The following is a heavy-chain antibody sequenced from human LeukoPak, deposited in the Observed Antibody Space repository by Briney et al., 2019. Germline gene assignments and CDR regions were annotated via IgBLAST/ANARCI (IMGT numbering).Heavy chain of an antibody. Sequence: SETLSLTCTVSGGSISSSSYYWGWIRQPPGKGLEWIGSIYYSGSTYYNPSLKSRVTISVDTSKNQFSLKLSSVTAADTAVYYCARDSAYRGYDYWGQGTLVTVSS. CDR1: GGSISSSSYY. V-gene: IGHV4-39*07. J-gene: IGHJ4*02. CDR2: IYYSGST. D-gene: IGHD5-12*01. CDR3: ARDSAYRGYDY.